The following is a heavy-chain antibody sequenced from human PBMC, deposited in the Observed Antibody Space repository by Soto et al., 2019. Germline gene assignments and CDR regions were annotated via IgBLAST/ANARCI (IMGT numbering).Heavy chain of an antibody. CDR3: ARFNNGSYYEAFDI. D-gene: IGHD1-26*01. CDR2: IYHSGST. J-gene: IGHJ3*02. CDR1: GGSVISGNY. V-gene: IGHV4-4*02. Sequence: SETLSLTCAVSGGSVISGNYYWSWVRQPPGKGLEWIGEIYHSGSTNYNPSLKSRVTISVDKSKNQFSLKLSSVTAADTAVYYCARFNNGSYYEAFDIWGQGTMVTVSS.